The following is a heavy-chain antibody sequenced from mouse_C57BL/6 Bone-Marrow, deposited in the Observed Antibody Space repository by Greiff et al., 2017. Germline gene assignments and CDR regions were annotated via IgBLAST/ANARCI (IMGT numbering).Heavy chain of an antibody. CDR1: GFTFSSYA. D-gene: IGHD1-1*01. J-gene: IGHJ2*01. V-gene: IGHV5-4*01. CDR2: ISDGGSYT. Sequence: EVQGVESGGGLVKPGGSLKLSCAASGFTFSSYAMSWVRQTPEKRLEWVATISDGGSYTYYPDNVKGRFTISRDNAKNNLYLQMSHLKSEDTAMYYCARDYGSSYGYVDYWGQGTTLTVSS. CDR3: ARDYGSSYGYVDY.